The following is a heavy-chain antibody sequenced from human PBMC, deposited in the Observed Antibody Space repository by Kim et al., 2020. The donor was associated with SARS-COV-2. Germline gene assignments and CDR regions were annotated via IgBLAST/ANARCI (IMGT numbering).Heavy chain of an antibody. CDR3: ARAEGHCRGGVCYGRSGYFQH. CDR2: INTNTGNP. CDR1: GYTFTSYA. V-gene: IGHV7-4-1*02. J-gene: IGHJ1*01. Sequence: ASVKVSCRASGYTFTSYAMNWLRQAPGQGLEWVGWINTNTGNPTYAQSFTGHFVFSLDTSVRTAYLPISSLKAEDTAVYYCARAEGHCRGGVCYGRSGYFQHWGQRTLVSVSS. D-gene: IGHD2-15*01.